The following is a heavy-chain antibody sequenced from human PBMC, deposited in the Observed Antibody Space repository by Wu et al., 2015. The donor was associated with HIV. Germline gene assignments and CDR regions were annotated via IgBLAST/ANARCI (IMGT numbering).Heavy chain of an antibody. CDR2: ISAYNGNT. D-gene: IGHD3-10*01. CDR3: VMVRGVIIGN. Sequence: QVQLMQSGDEVKKPGASVKVSCKTSGFVFNAYGIGWVRQAPGQGLEWMGWISAYNGNTKYAQKLQGRVTMTTDTSTSTAYMELRSLRSDDTAVYYCVMVRGVIIGNWGQGTLVTVSS. CDR1: GFVFNAYG. J-gene: IGHJ4*02. V-gene: IGHV1-18*04.